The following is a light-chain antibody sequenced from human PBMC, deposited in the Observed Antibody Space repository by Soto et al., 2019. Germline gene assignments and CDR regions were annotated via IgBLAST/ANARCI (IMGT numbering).Light chain of an antibody. CDR1: SSDVGGYNY. CDR3: SSYAGSSNL. V-gene: IGLV2-8*01. Sequence: SLLTQPPSASGSPGQSVAIYCTGTSSDVGGYNYVSWYQQHPGKAPNRMIYEVNKRPSGVPYRFSGSKSGNTASLTVSGLQAEDEADYYCSSYAGSSNLFGTGTKVTVL. J-gene: IGLJ1*01. CDR2: EVN.